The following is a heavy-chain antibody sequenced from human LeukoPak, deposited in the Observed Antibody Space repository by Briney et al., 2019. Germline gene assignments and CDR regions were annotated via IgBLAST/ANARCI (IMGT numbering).Heavy chain of an antibody. CDR3: AKDVDDFGDYVLDH. CDR1: GFTFGDYA. CDR2: ISGDGAST. Sequence: PGGSLRLSCAASGFTFGDYAMHWVRQAPGKGLEWLSLISGDGASTDYAESLKGRVAISRDNSKNSLSLQMNSLRAEDTALYYCAKDVDDFGDYVLDHWGQGTLVTVSS. V-gene: IGHV3-43*02. D-gene: IGHD4-17*01. J-gene: IGHJ4*02.